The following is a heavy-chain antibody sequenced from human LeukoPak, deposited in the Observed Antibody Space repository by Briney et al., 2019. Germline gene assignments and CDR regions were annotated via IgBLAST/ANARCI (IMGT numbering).Heavy chain of an antibody. CDR3: AGGTGWTTNY. V-gene: IGHV3-7*04. CDR2: IKEDGSEK. J-gene: IGHJ4*02. Sequence: GGSLGLFCAASGFTFSSYWMSWVRQAPGKGLEWVGNIKEDGSEKFYVDSVKGRFTISRDNAKNSIFLQMNSLKVEDTAMYYCAGGTGWTTNYWGQGTLVTVSS. D-gene: IGHD3/OR15-3a*01. CDR1: GFTFSSYW.